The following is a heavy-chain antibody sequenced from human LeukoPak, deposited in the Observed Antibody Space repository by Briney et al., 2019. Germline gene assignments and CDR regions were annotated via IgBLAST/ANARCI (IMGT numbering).Heavy chain of an antibody. J-gene: IGHJ4*02. CDR3: ARGWNSWYYFDY. CDR1: GGSISSYY. CDR2: IYTSGST. V-gene: IGHV4-4*07. Sequence: SETLSLTCTVSGGSISSYYWSWIRQPAGKGLEWIGRIYTSGSTNYNPSLKSRVTISVDKSKNQFSLKLSSVTAADTAVYYCARGWNSWYYFDYWGQGTLVTVSS. D-gene: IGHD6-13*01.